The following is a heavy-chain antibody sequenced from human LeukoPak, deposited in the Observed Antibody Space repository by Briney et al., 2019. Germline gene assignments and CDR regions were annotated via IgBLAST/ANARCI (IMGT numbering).Heavy chain of an antibody. CDR3: ARARLQVLDY. V-gene: IGHV3-33*01. J-gene: IGHJ4*02. Sequence: GRSLRLSCAASGFTFSSYGMDWVRQAPGKGLEWVAVIWYDGSNKYYADSVKGRFTISRDNSKNTLYLQMNSLRAEDTAVYYCARARLQVLDYWGQGTLVTVSS. CDR2: IWYDGSNK. D-gene: IGHD5-18*01. CDR1: GFTFSSYG.